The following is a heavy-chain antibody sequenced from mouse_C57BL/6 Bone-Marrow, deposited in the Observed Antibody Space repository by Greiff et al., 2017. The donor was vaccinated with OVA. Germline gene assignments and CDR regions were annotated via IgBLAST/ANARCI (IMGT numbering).Heavy chain of an antibody. CDR1: GFTFSSYA. CDR2: ISDGGSYT. V-gene: IGHV5-4*03. D-gene: IGHD1-1*01. J-gene: IGHJ2*01. CDR3: ARVDYGSSPWYFDY. Sequence: EVKLVESGGGLVKPGGSLKLSCAASGFTFSSYAMSWVRQTPEKRLEWVATISDGGSYTYYPDNVKGRFTISRDNAKNNLYLQMSHLKSEDTAMYYCARVDYGSSPWYFDYWGQGTTLTVSS.